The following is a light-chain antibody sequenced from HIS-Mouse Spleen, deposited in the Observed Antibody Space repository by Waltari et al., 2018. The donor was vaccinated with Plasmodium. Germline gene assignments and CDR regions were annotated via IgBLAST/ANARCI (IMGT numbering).Light chain of an antibody. CDR3: YSTDISGNHRL. Sequence: SYELTQPPSVSVSPGHTARITCSGDALPKKYAYWYQQKSGQAPVLVIYEDSKRPAGIPERFSCSSSWTMATLTISGAQVEDEADYYCYSTDISGNHRLFGGGTKLTVL. J-gene: IGLJ3*02. CDR2: EDS. CDR1: ALPKKY. V-gene: IGLV3-10*01.